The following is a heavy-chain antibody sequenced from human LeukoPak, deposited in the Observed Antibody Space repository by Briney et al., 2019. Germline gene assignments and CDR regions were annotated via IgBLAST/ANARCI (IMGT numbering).Heavy chain of an antibody. J-gene: IGHJ4*02. CDR2: IYPGDSDT. CDR1: GYTFTSYW. V-gene: IGHV5-51*01. CDR3: ARLLRNIAAAVYYFDY. Sequence: GESLKISCKGSGYTFTSYWIGWVRQMPGKGLEWMGIIYPGDSDTRYSPSFQGQVTISVDKSISTAYLQWDSLKASDTAVYYCARLLRNIAAAVYYFDYWGQGTLVTVSS. D-gene: IGHD6-13*01.